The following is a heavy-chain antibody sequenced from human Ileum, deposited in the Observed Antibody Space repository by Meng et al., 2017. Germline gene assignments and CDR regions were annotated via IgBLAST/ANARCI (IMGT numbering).Heavy chain of an antibody. CDR3: ATNKNKKIDY. D-gene: IGHD2/OR15-2a*01. Sequence: VQVQEAGQGLGKAAQPLSLTCTVSGVYISSVGYYWSWIRLRPGKGLEWLGYIYYSGSTYYNPSLKTLVTMSLDTSKNQFSLKLTSVTAADTAVYYCATNKNKKIDYWGQGTLVTVSS. J-gene: IGHJ4*02. CDR2: IYYSGST. V-gene: IGHV4-31*01. CDR1: GVYISSVGYY.